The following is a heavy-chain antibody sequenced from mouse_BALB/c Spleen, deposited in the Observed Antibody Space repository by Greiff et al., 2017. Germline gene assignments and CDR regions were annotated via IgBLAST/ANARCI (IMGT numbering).Heavy chain of an antibody. CDR1: GYSFTSYW. V-gene: IGHV1-74*01. CDR2: IHPSDSET. Sequence: QVQLQQPGAELVRPGASVKLSCNASGYSFTSYWMNWVKQWPEQGLEWIGIIHPSDSETRINQKFKDKATLTVDKSSSTAYMQLSSPTSEDSAVYYCAISLNIFYWGQGTTLAVSS. CDR3: AISLNIFY. J-gene: IGHJ2*01.